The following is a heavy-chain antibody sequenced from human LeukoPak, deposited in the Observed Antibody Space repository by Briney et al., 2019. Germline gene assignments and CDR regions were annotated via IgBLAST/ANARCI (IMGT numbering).Heavy chain of an antibody. V-gene: IGHV5-10-1*01. J-gene: IGHJ3*01. CDR3: ARPNITSYYDSRGSDAFDV. Sequence: GESLKISCKGSGYSFTSYWISWVRQMPGKGLEWMWRIDPSDSYTNYSPSFQGHVTISADKSISTAYLQWSSLKASDTAMYYCARPNITSYYDSRGSDAFDVWGQGTMVTVSS. CDR2: IDPSDSYT. D-gene: IGHD3-22*01. CDR1: GYSFTSYW.